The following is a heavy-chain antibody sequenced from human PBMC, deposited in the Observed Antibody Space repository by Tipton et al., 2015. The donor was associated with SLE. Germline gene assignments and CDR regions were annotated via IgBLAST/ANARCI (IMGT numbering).Heavy chain of an antibody. CDR2: VYVSGST. CDR3: ARHRNPYDTSGYCDVVSK. V-gene: IGHV4-59*01. D-gene: IGHD3-22*01. CDR1: GGSISSYY. Sequence: TLSLTCTISGGSISSYYWNWVRQSPGKGLEWIGYVYVSGSTNYNPSLQSRVTISVDTSKNQFSLSLTSVTAEDTAVYYCARHRNPYDTSGYCDVVSKWGQGTLVTVSS. J-gene: IGHJ4*02.